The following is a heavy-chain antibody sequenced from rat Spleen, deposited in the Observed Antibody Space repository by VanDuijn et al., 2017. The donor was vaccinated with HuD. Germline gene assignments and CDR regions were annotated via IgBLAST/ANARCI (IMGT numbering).Heavy chain of an antibody. CDR2: MRYNGDI. Sequence: QVQLKESGPGPVQPSETLSLTCTVSGFSLTTYGVNWVRQPPGKGLEWMGRMRYNGDISYNSALKSRLSISRDTSKNQVFLKMNSLQTDDTGTYYCTRDQGYSSSSDYFDYWGQGVMVTVSS. CDR3: TRDQGYSSSSDYFDY. CDR1: GFSLTTYG. J-gene: IGHJ2*01. D-gene: IGHD1-2*01. V-gene: IGHV2-63*01.